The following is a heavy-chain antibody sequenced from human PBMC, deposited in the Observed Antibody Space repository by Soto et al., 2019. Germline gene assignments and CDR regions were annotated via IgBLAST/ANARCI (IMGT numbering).Heavy chain of an antibody. CDR3: ARGGWYSYGPDYYYYGMDV. J-gene: IGHJ6*02. D-gene: IGHD5-18*01. CDR1: GYTFNDYY. Sequence: ASVKVSCKASGYTFNDYYMHWVRQAPGQGLEWMGIINPSGGSTSYAQKFQGRVTMTRDTSTSTVYMELSSLRSEDTAVYYCARGGWYSYGPDYYYYGMDVWGQGTTVTVSS. CDR2: INPSGGST. V-gene: IGHV1-46*02.